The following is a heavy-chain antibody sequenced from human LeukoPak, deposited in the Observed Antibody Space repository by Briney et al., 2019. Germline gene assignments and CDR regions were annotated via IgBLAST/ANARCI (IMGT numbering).Heavy chain of an antibody. V-gene: IGHV3-23*01. CDR2: ISGSGGST. CDR1: GFTLSSYA. D-gene: IGHD1-1*01. Sequence: GGSLRLSCAASGFTLSSYAMSWVRQAPGKGLEWVSAISGSGGSTYYADSVKGRFTISRDNAKNSLYLQMNSLRAEDTAVYYCARATPTGDFDYWGQGTLVTVSS. CDR3: ARATPTGDFDY. J-gene: IGHJ4*02.